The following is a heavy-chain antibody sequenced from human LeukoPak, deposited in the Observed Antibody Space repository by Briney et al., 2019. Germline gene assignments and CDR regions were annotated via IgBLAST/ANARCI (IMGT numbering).Heavy chain of an antibody. CDR3: AGTYYDILTGPQNWLDP. Sequence: PGKSLRLSCAASGFTFSSYGMHWVRQAPGKGLEWVAFTRYDGSNKYYADSVKGRFTMSRDNSKNTLYLQMNCLRAEDTGVYYCAGTYYDILTGPQNWLDPWGQGTLVTVSS. CDR1: GFTFSSYG. CDR2: TRYDGSNK. V-gene: IGHV3-30*02. J-gene: IGHJ5*02. D-gene: IGHD3-9*01.